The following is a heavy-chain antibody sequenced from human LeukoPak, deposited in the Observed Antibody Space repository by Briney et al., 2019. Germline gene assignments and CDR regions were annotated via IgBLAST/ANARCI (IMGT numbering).Heavy chain of an antibody. CDR3: ASLAVAGTSFDY. CDR2: IWPDGSNE. V-gene: IGHV3-33*03. CDR1: GFTFSSFG. J-gene: IGHJ4*02. D-gene: IGHD6-19*01. Sequence: AGGSLRLSCAASGFTFSSFGMHWVRQAPGKGLEWVAIIWPDGSNEVYIESVKGRFTISRDNSKNTLYLHMNSLRGEDTAMYYCASLAVAGTSFDYWGQGTLVTVSS.